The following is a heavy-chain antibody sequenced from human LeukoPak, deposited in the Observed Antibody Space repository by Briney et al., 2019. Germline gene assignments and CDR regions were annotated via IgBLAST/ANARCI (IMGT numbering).Heavy chain of an antibody. CDR3: ARVPSLEWLFAYFDY. J-gene: IGHJ4*02. Sequence: PSETLSLTCTVSGGSISSYYWSWIRQPPGKGLEWMGYIYYSGSTNYNPSLKSRVTISVDTSKNQFSLKLSSVTAADTAVYYCARVPSLEWLFAYFDYWGQGTLVTVSS. CDR2: IYYSGST. V-gene: IGHV4-59*01. D-gene: IGHD3-3*01. CDR1: GGSISSYY.